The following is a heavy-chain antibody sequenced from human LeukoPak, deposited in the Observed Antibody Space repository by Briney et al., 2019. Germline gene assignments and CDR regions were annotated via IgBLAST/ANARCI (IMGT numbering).Heavy chain of an antibody. D-gene: IGHD3-16*01. CDR2: ISYDGSNK. CDR1: GFTFSSYA. Sequence: GRSLRLSCAASGFTFSSYAMHWVRQAPGKGLEWVAVISYDGSNKYYADSVKDRFTISRDNSRNTLFLQMNSLKADDTAVYYCAKGGGGVLASWGQGTLVTVSS. V-gene: IGHV3-30*04. J-gene: IGHJ4*02. CDR3: AKGGGGVLAS.